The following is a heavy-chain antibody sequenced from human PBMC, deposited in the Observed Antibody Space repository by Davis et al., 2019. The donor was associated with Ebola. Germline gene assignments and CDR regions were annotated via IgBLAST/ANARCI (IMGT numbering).Heavy chain of an antibody. CDR1: GYTFRNYY. CDR2: INPSGGAT. D-gene: IGHD1-26*01. J-gene: IGHJ4*02. Sequence: ASVKVSCKAFGYTFRNYYIHWVRQAPGQGLEWMGMINPSGGATYYPQNFQGRVTVTRDTSTSTVYMELSSLGFEDTAMYYCARAVGGSPGDYWGQGTLVTVSS. V-gene: IGHV1-46*01. CDR3: ARAVGGSPGDY.